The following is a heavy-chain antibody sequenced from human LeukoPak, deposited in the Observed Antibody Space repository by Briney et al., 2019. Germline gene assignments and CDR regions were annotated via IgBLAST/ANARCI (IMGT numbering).Heavy chain of an antibody. CDR2: IKQDGSEK. V-gene: IGHV3-7*01. Sequence: PGGSLRLSCAASGFTFSSYWMSWVRQAPGKGLEWVANIKQDGSEKYYVDSVKGRFTIPRDNAKNSLYLQMNSLRAEDTAVYYCARSGFYSSSWYENAFGIWGQGTMVTVSS. CDR3: ARSGFYSSSWYENAFGI. CDR1: GFTFSSYW. J-gene: IGHJ3*02. D-gene: IGHD6-13*01.